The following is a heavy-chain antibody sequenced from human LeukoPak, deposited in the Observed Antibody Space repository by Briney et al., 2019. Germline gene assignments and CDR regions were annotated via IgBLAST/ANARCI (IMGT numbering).Heavy chain of an antibody. D-gene: IGHD5/OR15-5a*01. V-gene: IGHV3-66*01. Sequence: PGGSLRLSCAASGFSVSSNYMSWVRQAPGKGLEWVSVIYSGGSTYYADSVKGRFSISRDNSKNTLYLQMNNLRVEDTAVYYCERVSMSQYWGQGTLVTVSS. CDR1: GFSVSSNY. CDR2: IYSGGST. CDR3: ERVSMSQY. J-gene: IGHJ4*02.